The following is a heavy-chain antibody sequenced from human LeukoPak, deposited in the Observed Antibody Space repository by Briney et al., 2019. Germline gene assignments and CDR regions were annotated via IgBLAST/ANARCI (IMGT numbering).Heavy chain of an antibody. Sequence: GGSLRLSCAASKFTFSSYEMNWVRQAPGKGLEWVSYISNRDKDTNYADSVKGRFTISRDNAKNSLYLQMNSLRAEDTAVYYCAREGLGYGDFDYWGQGTLVTVSS. CDR2: ISNRDKDT. V-gene: IGHV3-48*03. J-gene: IGHJ4*02. CDR1: KFTFSSYE. CDR3: AREGLGYGDFDY. D-gene: IGHD5-18*01.